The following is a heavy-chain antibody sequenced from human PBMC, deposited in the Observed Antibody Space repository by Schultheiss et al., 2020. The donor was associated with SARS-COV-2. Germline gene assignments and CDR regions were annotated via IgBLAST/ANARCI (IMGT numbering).Heavy chain of an antibody. J-gene: IGHJ4*02. Sequence: SETLSLTCTVSGGSISSYYWSWIRQPPGKGLEWIGYIYYSGSTNYNPSLKSRVTISVDTSKNQFSLKLSSVTAADTAVYYCARLNCGGNCFLDYWGQGTLVTVSS. CDR2: IYYSGST. V-gene: IGHV4-59*08. CDR3: ARLNCGGNCFLDY. CDR1: GGSISSYY. D-gene: IGHD2-21*02.